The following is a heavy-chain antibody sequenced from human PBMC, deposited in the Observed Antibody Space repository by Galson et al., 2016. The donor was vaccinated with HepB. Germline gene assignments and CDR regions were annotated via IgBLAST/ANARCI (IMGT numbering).Heavy chain of an antibody. CDR3: ARQVVSDSYLESAFDI. Sequence: TLSLTCSVSGVSITNSRYFWGWIRQPPGKGLEWIGSMSYSGTAYYNPSLQSRVTISGDTSNNQFSLKLNSMTAADTAIYYCARQVVSDSYLESAFDIWGQGTMVTVSS. V-gene: IGHV4-39*01. J-gene: IGHJ3*02. CDR1: GVSITNSRYF. D-gene: IGHD2-21*02. CDR2: MSYSGTA.